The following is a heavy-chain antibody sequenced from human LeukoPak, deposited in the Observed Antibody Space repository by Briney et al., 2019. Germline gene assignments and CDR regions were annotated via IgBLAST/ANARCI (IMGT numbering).Heavy chain of an antibody. CDR3: AREGRDGYNWNYFDY. V-gene: IGHV1-46*01. Sequence: ASVKVSCKASGYTFTSYYMHWVRQAPGQGLEWMGIINPSGGSTSYAQKFQGRVTMTRDTSTSTVYMELSSLRSEDAAVYYCAREGRDGYNWNYFDYWGQGTLVTVSS. D-gene: IGHD5-24*01. CDR1: GYTFTSYY. CDR2: INPSGGST. J-gene: IGHJ4*02.